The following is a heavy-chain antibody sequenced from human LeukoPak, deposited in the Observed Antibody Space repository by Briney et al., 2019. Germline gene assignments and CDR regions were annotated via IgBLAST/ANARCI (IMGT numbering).Heavy chain of an antibody. D-gene: IGHD6-25*01. J-gene: IGHJ4*02. V-gene: IGHV3-7*01. CDR3: ASNSGGDD. CDR2: IKPDGSEK. Sequence: PGRSLRLSCAASGXAFTTYWMTWVRQAPGKGLEWVANIKPDGSEKYYVGSVKGRFTISRDNAKNSLYLQMNSLRVEDTAVYYCASNSGGDDWGQGTLATVSS. CDR1: GXAFTTYW.